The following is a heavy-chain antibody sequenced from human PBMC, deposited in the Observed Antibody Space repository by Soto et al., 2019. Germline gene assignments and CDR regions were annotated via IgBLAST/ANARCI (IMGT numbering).Heavy chain of an antibody. V-gene: IGHV1-69*02. CDR2: IIPILGIA. Sequence: QVQLVQSGAEVKKPGSSVKVSCKASGGTFSSYTISWVRQAPGQGLEWMGRIIPILGIANYARKFQGRVTITADKSTSTAYMELSSLRSEDTAVYYCATEGETGYYYYYYMDVWGKGTTVTVSS. J-gene: IGHJ6*03. CDR3: ATEGETGYYYYYYMDV. CDR1: GGTFSSYT.